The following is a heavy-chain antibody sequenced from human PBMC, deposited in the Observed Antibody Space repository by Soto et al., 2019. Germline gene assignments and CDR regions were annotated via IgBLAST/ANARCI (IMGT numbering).Heavy chain of an antibody. J-gene: IGHJ1*01. Sequence: ASVKVSCKASGYTFTSYAISWVRQAPGQGLEWMGWISPNSGGTNYAQKFRGWVTMTRDTSISTAYMELSRLRSDDTAVSYCARGHIVVVTAYVAEYFQHWGQGALVTVSS. D-gene: IGHD2-21*02. CDR1: GYTFTSYA. CDR2: ISPNSGGT. V-gene: IGHV1-2*04. CDR3: ARGHIVVVTAYVAEYFQH.